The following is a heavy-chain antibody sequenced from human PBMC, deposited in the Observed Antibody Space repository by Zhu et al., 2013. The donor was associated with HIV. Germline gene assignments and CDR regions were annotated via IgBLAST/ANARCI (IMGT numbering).Heavy chain of an antibody. V-gene: IGHV1-69*06. CDR2: IIPIFGTA. J-gene: IGHJ4*02. CDR1: GGTFSSYA. CDR3: ARLKFRQGIAARQVYYFDY. D-gene: IGHD6-6*01. Sequence: QVQLVQSGAEVKKPGSSVKVSCKASGGTFSSYAISWVRQAPGQGLEWMGGIIPIFGTANYAQKFQGRVTITADKSTSTAYMELSSLRSEDTAVYYCARLKFRQGIAARQVYYFDYWGQGTLVTVSS.